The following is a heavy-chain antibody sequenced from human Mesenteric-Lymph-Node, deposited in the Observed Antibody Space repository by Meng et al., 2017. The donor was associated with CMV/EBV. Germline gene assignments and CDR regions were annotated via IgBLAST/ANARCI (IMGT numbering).Heavy chain of an antibody. CDR1: GGSLSGYY. Sequence: SETLSLTCAVYGGSLSGYYWSWIRQTPGKGLEWIVEINHSGGTNYNPSLKSRVTISIDTSKKLFSLNLRSVTAADTAVYYCARDLGLWFGEYDSWGQGTLVTVSS. D-gene: IGHD3-10*01. CDR3: ARDLGLWFGEYDS. V-gene: IGHV4-34*01. CDR2: INHSGGT. J-gene: IGHJ5*01.